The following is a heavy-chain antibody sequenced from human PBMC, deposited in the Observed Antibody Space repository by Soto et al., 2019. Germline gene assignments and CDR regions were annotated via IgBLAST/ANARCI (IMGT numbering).Heavy chain of an antibody. D-gene: IGHD3-10*01. CDR3: AHSRNLITEDAQVGDFDY. CDR1: GFSLTTDGVG. Sequence: QITLKESGPTLVKPTQTLTLTCSFSGFSLTTDGVGVGWVRQPPGEALEWLSLIYWDDDERYSPSLKTRLTITKDPSKNQVVLTMTNMDPADTATYYCAHSRNLITEDAQVGDFDYWGQGILVTVSS. CDR2: IYWDDDE. V-gene: IGHV2-5*02. J-gene: IGHJ4*02.